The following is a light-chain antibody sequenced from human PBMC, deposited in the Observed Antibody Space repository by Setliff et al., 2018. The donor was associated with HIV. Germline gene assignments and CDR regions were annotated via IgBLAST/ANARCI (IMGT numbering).Light chain of an antibody. V-gene: IGLV2-14*03. CDR2: EVS. Sequence: QSALTQPASVSGSPGQSITISCTGTSSDVGGYIFVSWYQKHPGKAPKLLIYEVSNRPSGVSNRFSGSKSANTASLTISGLQAEDEAHDYCSSYTRGSTLGFGTGTKVT. J-gene: IGLJ1*01. CDR1: SSDVGGYIF. CDR3: SSYTRGSTLG.